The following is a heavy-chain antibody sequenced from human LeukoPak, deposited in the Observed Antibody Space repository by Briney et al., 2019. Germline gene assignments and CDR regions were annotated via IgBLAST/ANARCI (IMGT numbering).Heavy chain of an antibody. CDR2: ISWNSGSI. D-gene: IGHD3-9*01. J-gene: IGHJ4*02. Sequence: GGSLRLSCAASGFTFDDYAMHWVRQAPGKGLEWVSGISWNSGSIGYADSVKGRFTISRDNAKNSLYLQMNSLRAEDTALYYCAKDCRDILTGFYTGGGYFDYWGQGTLVTVSS. CDR3: AKDCRDILTGFYTGGGYFDY. V-gene: IGHV3-9*01. CDR1: GFTFDDYA.